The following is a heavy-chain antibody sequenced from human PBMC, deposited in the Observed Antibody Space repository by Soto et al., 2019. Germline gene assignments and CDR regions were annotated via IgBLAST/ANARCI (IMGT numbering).Heavy chain of an antibody. J-gene: IGHJ4*02. D-gene: IGHD3-22*01. CDR1: GFTFSSYA. V-gene: IGHV3-30-3*01. CDR2: ISYDGSNK. CDR3: ARGPAHSSGYQDFDY. Sequence: QVQLVESGGGVVQPGRSLRLSCAASGFTFSSYAMHWVRQAPGKGLEWVAVISYDGSNKYYADSVKGRFTISRDNSKNTLYLQMNSLRAEDTAVYYCARGPAHSSGYQDFDYWGQGTLVTVSS.